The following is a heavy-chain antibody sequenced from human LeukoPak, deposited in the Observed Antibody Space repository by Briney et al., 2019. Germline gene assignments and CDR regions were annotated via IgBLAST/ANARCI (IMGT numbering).Heavy chain of an antibody. CDR2: ISYDGSNK. CDR1: GFSFSNYG. V-gene: IGHV3-30*18. CDR3: AKVEGYYDSSGYPPDY. Sequence: PGGSLRLSCAASGFSFSNYGMNWVRQAPGKGLEWVAVISYDGSNKYYADSVKGRFTISRDNSKNTLYLQMNSLRAEDTAVYYCAKVEGYYDSSGYPPDYWGQGTLVTVSS. D-gene: IGHD3-22*01. J-gene: IGHJ4*02.